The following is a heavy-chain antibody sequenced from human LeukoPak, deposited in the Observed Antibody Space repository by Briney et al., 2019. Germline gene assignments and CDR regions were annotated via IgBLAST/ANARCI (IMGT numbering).Heavy chain of an antibody. J-gene: IGHJ4*02. CDR3: ARFHYPRGGILGEMATINRRSYFDY. D-gene: IGHD5-24*01. Sequence: SETLSLTCIVSGGSISSGAYYWAWIRQPPGKGLEWIGEINHSGSTNYNPSLKSRVTISVDTSKNQFSLKLSSVTAADTAVYYCARFHYPRGGILGEMATINRRSYFDYWGQGTLVTVSS. CDR2: INHSGST. CDR1: GGSISSGAYY. V-gene: IGHV4-39*07.